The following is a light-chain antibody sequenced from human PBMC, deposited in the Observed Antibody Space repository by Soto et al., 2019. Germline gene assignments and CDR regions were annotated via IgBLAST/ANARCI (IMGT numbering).Light chain of an antibody. Sequence: DIQRTQSPSSLSASVGDRVTITCRASQWIRKDLGWYQQKPGKGPKRLIYAASILQSVVPSRFSGSGSGTEFTLTISSLQPEDFATYYCLQHNSYPPTFGQGPRLEIK. CDR2: AAS. CDR3: LQHNSYPPT. CDR1: QWIRKD. V-gene: IGKV1-17*01. J-gene: IGKJ5*01.